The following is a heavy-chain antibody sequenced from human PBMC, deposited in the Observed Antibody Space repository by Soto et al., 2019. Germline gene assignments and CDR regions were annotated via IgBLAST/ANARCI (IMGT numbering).Heavy chain of an antibody. CDR3: ARGLISGSHYSGGWYYFDS. J-gene: IGHJ4*02. D-gene: IGHD1-26*01. V-gene: IGHV4-34*01. Sequence: QVQLQQSGAGLLKPSETLSLTCDVYGGSFSGYIWTWIRQTPGKGLQWIGQINHSGSANYNPSLKRRVTISVHTSKSQCSLELSSVTAADTAVYYCARGLISGSHYSGGWYYFDSWGQGTQVTVSS. CDR1: GGSFSGYI. CDR2: INHSGSA.